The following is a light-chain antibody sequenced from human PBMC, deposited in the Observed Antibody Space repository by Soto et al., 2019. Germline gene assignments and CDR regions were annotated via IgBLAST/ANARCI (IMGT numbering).Light chain of an antibody. CDR2: GAS. J-gene: IGKJ5*01. CDR3: QQRSNWPPST. CDR1: QSLSNNIY. Sequence: EIVLTQSPGTLSLSPGERATLSCRASQSLSNNIYLAWYQQKPGQAPRLLIYGASSRATGIPNRFSGSGSGTDFTLTISSLEPEDFAVYYCQQRSNWPPSTFGQGTRLEIK. V-gene: IGKV3D-20*02.